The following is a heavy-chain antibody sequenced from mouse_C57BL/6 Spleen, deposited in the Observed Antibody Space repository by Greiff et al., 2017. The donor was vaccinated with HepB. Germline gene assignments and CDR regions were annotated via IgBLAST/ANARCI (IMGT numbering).Heavy chain of an antibody. Sequence: VQLQQPGAELVMPGASVKLSCKASGYTFTSYWMHWVKQRPGQGLEWIGEIDPSDSYTNYNQKFKGKSTLTVDKSSSTAYMQLSSLTSEDSAVYYCALDGYYVGYFDVWGTGTTVTVSS. CDR3: ALDGYYVGYFDV. D-gene: IGHD2-3*01. CDR1: GYTFTSYW. J-gene: IGHJ1*03. CDR2: IDPSDSYT. V-gene: IGHV1-69*01.